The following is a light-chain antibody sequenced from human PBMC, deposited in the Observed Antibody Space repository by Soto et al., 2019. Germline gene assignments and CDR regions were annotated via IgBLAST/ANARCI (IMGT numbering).Light chain of an antibody. Sequence: QSVLTQPPSASGSPGQSVTISCTVTSSDVGGYNYVSWFQQHPGEAPKLMIYEVSKRPSGVPDRFSGSKSGNTASLTVSGLQAEDEADYYCSSYAGSNNFVFGTGTKVTLL. CDR3: SSYAGSNNFV. CDR2: EVS. J-gene: IGLJ1*01. V-gene: IGLV2-8*01. CDR1: SSDVGGYNY.